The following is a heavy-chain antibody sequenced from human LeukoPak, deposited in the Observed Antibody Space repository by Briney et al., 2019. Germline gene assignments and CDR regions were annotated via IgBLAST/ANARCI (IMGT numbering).Heavy chain of an antibody. CDR1: GGSISSGGYS. CDR2: IYHSGST. J-gene: IGHJ5*02. D-gene: IGHD3-10*01. Sequence: SETLSLTCAVSGGSISSGGYSWSWIRQPPGKGLEWIGYIYHSGSTYYNPSLKSRVTISVDTSKNQFSLKLSSVTAADTAVYYCARVGVLLWFGESQYWFDPWGQGTLVTVSS. V-gene: IGHV4-30-2*01. CDR3: ARVGVLLWFGESQYWFDP.